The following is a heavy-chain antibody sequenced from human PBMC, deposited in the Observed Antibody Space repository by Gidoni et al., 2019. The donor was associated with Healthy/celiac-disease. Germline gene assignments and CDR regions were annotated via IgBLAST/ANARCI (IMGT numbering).Heavy chain of an antibody. D-gene: IGHD6-19*01. Sequence: GRIIPILGIANYAQKFQGRVTITADKSTSTAYMELSSLRSEDTAVYYCARDGGRQWLGAFDPWGQGTLVTVSS. CDR2: IIPILGIA. V-gene: IGHV1-69*04. CDR3: ARDGGRQWLGAFDP. J-gene: IGHJ5*02.